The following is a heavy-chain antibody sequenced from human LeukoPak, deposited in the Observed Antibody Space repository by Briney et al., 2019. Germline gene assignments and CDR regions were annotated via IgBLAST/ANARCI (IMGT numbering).Heavy chain of an antibody. CDR1: GFTFGDYP. J-gene: IGHJ4*02. V-gene: IGHV3-49*04. Sequence: GGSLRLSCTASGFTFGDYPMSWVRQAPGEGLEWVGFIGSKAYGGTTEYAASVKGRFTISRDDSKSIAYLQMNSLKTEDTAVYYCTRAVFWSGYPFDYWGQGTLVTVSS. CDR3: TRAVFWSGYPFDY. D-gene: IGHD3-3*01. CDR2: IGSKAYGGTT.